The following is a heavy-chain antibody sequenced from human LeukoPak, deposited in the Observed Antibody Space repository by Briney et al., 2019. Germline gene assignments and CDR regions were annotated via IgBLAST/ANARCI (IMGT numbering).Heavy chain of an antibody. Sequence: PSETLSLTCTVSGGSISSSTYYWGWIRQPPGMGLEWIGSMYYSGSTYHNPSLKSRVTMSVDTSKNQCSLKLSSVTAADTAVYYCAGVSGWNPLEAAHLDYWGQGTLVTVSS. CDR2: MYYSGST. CDR1: GGSISSSTYY. D-gene: IGHD6-19*01. CDR3: AGVSGWNPLEAAHLDY. J-gene: IGHJ4*02. V-gene: IGHV4-39*07.